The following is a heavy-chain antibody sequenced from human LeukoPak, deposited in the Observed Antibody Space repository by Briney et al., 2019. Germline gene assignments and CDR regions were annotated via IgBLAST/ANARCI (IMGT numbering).Heavy chain of an antibody. CDR3: ARGRIGYCSSSSCYYNYPMDV. Sequence: SETLSLTCTVSGGSISSYYWSWTRQPPGKGLEWIGLIYYSGSSNYNPSLKSRVTMSVDTSKNQLSLRLSSVTAADTAVYYCARGRIGYCSSSSCYYNYPMDVWGQGTTVTVSS. CDR2: IYYSGSS. V-gene: IGHV4-59*12. J-gene: IGHJ6*02. D-gene: IGHD2-2*01. CDR1: GGSISSYY.